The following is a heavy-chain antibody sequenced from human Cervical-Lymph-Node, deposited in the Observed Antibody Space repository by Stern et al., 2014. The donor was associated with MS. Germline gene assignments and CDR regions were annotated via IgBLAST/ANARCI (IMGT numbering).Heavy chain of an antibody. J-gene: IGHJ5*02. CDR2: IYYSGSN. D-gene: IGHD3-16*02. CDR1: GGSISSSSYY. Sequence: QLQLQESGPGLVKPSETLSLTCTVSGGSISSSSYYWGWIRQPPGKGLEWIGSIYYSGSNYSNPSLKSRVTISLATTKTNSSQKQSSVTAADTAVYYCARRTITFGGVIVPWGQGTLVTVSS. V-gene: IGHV4-39*01. CDR3: ARRTITFGGVIVP.